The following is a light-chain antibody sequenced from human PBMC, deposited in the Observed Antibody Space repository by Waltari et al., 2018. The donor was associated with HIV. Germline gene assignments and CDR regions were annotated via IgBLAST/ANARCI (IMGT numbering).Light chain of an antibody. CDR2: AAS. CDR3: QQYYSTPYT. J-gene: IGKJ2*01. Sequence: DIQMTQSPSSLSASLGDRVTIACRANQGISNSLAWYQQRPGKAPKLLLYAASRLESGVPSRFSGSGFGTEYTLTISSLQPEDFATYYCQQYYSTPYTFGQGTKLEIK. CDR1: QGISNS. V-gene: IGKV1-NL1*01.